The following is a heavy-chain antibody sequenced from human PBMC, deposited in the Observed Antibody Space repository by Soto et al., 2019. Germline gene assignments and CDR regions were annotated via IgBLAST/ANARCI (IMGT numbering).Heavy chain of an antibody. V-gene: IGHV2-5*02. CDR3: ADSGVAGTPLWD. J-gene: IGHJ4*02. CDR2: IYWDDDK. CDR1: GLSLSTTGVG. D-gene: IGHD6-19*01. Sequence: QITLKESGPTLVKPTQTLTLTCTFSGLSLSTTGVGVGWIRQPPGKALEWLALIYWDDDKRYSPSLKSRLSITKDTSKNQVVLTLTNMDPVDTATYYCADSGVAGTPLWDWGQGTLVTVSS.